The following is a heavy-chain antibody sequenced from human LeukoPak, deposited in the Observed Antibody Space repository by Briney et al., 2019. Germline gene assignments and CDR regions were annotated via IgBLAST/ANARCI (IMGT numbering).Heavy chain of an antibody. CDR2: IKQDGSEK. V-gene: IGHV3-7*01. CDR3: ARGSSGWYFYYFDY. Sequence: GGSLRLSCAASGFTFSSYWMSWVRQAPGRGLEWVANIKQDGSEKYYVDSVKGRFTISRDNAKNSLYLQMNSLRAEDTAVYYCARGSSGWYFYYFDYWGQGTLVTVSS. CDR1: GFTFSSYW. D-gene: IGHD6-19*01. J-gene: IGHJ4*02.